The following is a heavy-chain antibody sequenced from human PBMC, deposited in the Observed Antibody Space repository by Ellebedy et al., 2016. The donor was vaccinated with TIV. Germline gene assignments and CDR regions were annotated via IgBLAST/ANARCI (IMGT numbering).Heavy chain of an antibody. CDR3: ARVRRGSSGMDV. V-gene: IGHV1-2*02. CDR1: GYAFNNYG. Sequence: ASVKVSCKTSGYAFNNYGISWVRQAPGQGLEWMGWINPDSGGTNFAQNFQGRVSMTRDASINTVYMQLTRLQSDDTAVYYCARVRRGSSGMDVWGHGTTVIVS. J-gene: IGHJ6*02. CDR2: INPDSGGT. D-gene: IGHD1-1*01.